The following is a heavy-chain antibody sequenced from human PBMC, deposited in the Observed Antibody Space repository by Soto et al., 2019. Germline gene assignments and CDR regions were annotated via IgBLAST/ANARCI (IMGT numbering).Heavy chain of an antibody. CDR2: IIPIFGTA. CDR3: ARSMWGTMIVVVIPYYYGMDV. J-gene: IGHJ6*02. D-gene: IGHD3-22*01. CDR1: GGTFSSYA. V-gene: IGHV1-69*13. Sequence: ASVKVSRKASGGTFSSYAISWVRQAPGQGLEWMGGIIPIFGTANYAQKFQGRVTITADESTSTAYMELSSLRSEDTAVYYCARSMWGTMIVVVIPYYYGMDVWGQGTTVTVSS.